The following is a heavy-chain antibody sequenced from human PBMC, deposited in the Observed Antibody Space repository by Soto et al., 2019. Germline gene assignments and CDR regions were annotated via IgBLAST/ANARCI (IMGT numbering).Heavy chain of an antibody. J-gene: IGHJ6*02. CDR1: GFTFSSFS. D-gene: IGHD4-17*01. V-gene: IGHV3-21*01. Sequence: EVQLVESGGGLVKPGGSMRLSCAASGFTFSSFSMSWVRQAPGKGLEWVSSISRDSSYIYYTDSLKGRVTISRANAKNSLYLHMNSLSAEDTAVYYCARVYGDYYYYYGLDVWGQGTTVTVSS. CDR3: ARVYGDYYYYYGLDV. CDR2: ISRDSSYI.